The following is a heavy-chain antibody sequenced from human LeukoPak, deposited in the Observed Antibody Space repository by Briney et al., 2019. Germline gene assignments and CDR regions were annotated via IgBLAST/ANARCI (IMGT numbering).Heavy chain of an antibody. Sequence: ASVKVSCKASGYTFTSYDINWVQQATGQGLEWMGWMNPNSGNTGYAQEFQGRVTMTRSTSISTAYMELSSLRFEDTAVYYCTRSVRNGHIDYWGQGTLVTVSS. CDR1: GYTFTSYD. CDR2: MNPNSGNT. J-gene: IGHJ4*02. V-gene: IGHV1-8*01. CDR3: TRSVRNGHIDY. D-gene: IGHD2-21*01.